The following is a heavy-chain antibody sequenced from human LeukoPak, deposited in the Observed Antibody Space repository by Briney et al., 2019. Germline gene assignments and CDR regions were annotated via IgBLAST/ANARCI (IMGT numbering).Heavy chain of an antibody. CDR2: ISSSGSTI. D-gene: IGHD6-19*01. J-gene: IGHJ3*02. Sequence: GGSLRLSCAASGFTFSSYEMNWVRQAPGKGLEWVSYISSSGSTIYYADSVKGRSTISRDNAKNSLYLQMNSLRAEDTAVYYCARDGIVGSSGWLDAFDIWGQGTMVTVSS. CDR1: GFTFSSYE. CDR3: ARDGIVGSSGWLDAFDI. V-gene: IGHV3-48*03.